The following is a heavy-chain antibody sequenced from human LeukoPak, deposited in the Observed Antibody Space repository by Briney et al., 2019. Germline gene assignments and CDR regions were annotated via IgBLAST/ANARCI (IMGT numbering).Heavy chain of an antibody. D-gene: IGHD2-8*01. CDR1: GGSISSGDYY. CDR2: IYYSGST. Sequence: PSETLSLTCTVSGGSISSGDYYWSWIRQPPGKGLEWIGYIYYSGSTYYNPSLKSRVTISVDTSKNQFSLQLSSVTAADTAVYYCARGGGKSGLILYYYYMDVWGKGTTVTVSS. J-gene: IGHJ6*03. V-gene: IGHV4-30-4*08. CDR3: ARGGGKSGLILYYYYMDV.